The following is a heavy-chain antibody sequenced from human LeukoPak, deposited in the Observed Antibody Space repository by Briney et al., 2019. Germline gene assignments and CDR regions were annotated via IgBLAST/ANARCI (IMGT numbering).Heavy chain of an antibody. CDR3: TTRACHAGGCSSSFYYYYGLHF. J-gene: IGHJ6*02. Sequence: SVKVSCKASGNSISNYAVSWVRQAPGQGFEWMGGIIPIIGTADYAQKFQGRVTITADQPTSTTYMALSSLKSEDTATYYCTTRACHAGGCSSSFYYYYGLHFWGQGATVSVSS. D-gene: IGHD3-16*01. CDR1: GNSISNYA. V-gene: IGHV1-69*13. CDR2: IIPIIGTA.